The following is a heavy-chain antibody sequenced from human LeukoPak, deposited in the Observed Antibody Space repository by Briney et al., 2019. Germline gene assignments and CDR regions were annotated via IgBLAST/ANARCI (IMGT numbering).Heavy chain of an antibody. J-gene: IGHJ4*02. D-gene: IGHD6-19*01. CDR3: ARFGEVYQWLYPFDY. CDR1: GGSFSGYY. Sequence: SETLSLTCAVYGGSFSGYYWSWIRQPPGKGLEWIGEINHSGSTNYNPSLKSRVTISVDTSKNQFSLKLSSVTAAETAVYYCARFGEVYQWLYPFDYWGQGTLVTVSS. CDR2: INHSGST. V-gene: IGHV4-34*01.